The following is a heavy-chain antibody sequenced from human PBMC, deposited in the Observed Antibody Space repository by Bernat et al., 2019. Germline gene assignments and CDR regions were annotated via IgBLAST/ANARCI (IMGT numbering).Heavy chain of an antibody. V-gene: IGHV3-66*01. CDR3: ARDRLRSSSWVDAFDI. CDR2: IYSGGST. D-gene: IGHD6-13*01. Sequence: EVQLVESGGGLVQPGGSLRLSCAASGFSVRSNYMSWVRQAPGKGLEWVSVIYSGGSTYYADSVKGRFTISRDNSKNTLYLQIHSLRAEDTAVYYCARDRLRSSSWVDAFDICCQGTLVTVSS. CDR1: GFSVRSNY. J-gene: IGHJ3*02.